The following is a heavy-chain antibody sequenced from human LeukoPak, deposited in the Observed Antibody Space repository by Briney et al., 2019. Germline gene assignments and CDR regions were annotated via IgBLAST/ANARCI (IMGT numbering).Heavy chain of an antibody. CDR2: INHSGST. CDR3: ARVRGYYDSSSQ. V-gene: IGHV4-34*01. CDR1: GGSFSGYY. J-gene: IGHJ4*02. Sequence: SETLSLTCAVYGGSFSGYYWSWIRQPPGKGLEWIGEINHSGSTNYNPSLKSRVTISVDTSKNQFSLKLSSVTAADTAVYYCARVRGYYDSSSQWGQGTLVTVSS. D-gene: IGHD3-22*01.